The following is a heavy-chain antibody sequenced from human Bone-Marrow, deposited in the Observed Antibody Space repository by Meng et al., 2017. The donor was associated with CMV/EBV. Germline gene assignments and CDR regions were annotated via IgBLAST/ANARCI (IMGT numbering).Heavy chain of an antibody. D-gene: IGHD3-3*01. CDR3: ARARGIYDFWPPPRLYYYGMDV. CDR1: R. J-gene: IGHJ6*02. CDR2: IRGSSSYI. V-gene: IGHV3-21*01. Sequence: RLSWVRQAPGKGLECISSIRGSSSYIYYAASVKGRFTISRDNATHSLYLHVNSLGTEATAVYYCARARGIYDFWPPPRLYYYGMDVWGQGTTVTVSS.